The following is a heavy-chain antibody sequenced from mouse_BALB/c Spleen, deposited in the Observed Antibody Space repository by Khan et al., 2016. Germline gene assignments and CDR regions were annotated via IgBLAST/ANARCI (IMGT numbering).Heavy chain of an antibody. CDR2: TWSGGST. Sequence: VQLQESGPGLVQPSQSLSITCTASGFSLTSYGVHWVRQSPGKGLEWLGVTWSGGSTDYNAAFISRLSISTDNSKSQVFFKMNSLQVYATTIYHGARNAYYRYRGYAMDYWGQGTSVTVSS. CDR3: ARNAYYRYRGYAMDY. CDR1: GFSLTSYG. V-gene: IGHV2-2*01. D-gene: IGHD2-12*01. J-gene: IGHJ4*01.